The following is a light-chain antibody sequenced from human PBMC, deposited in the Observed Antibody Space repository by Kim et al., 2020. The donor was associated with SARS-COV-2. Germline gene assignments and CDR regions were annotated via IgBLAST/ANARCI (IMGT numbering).Light chain of an antibody. J-gene: IGKJ1*01. CDR3: QQFGDSPRT. CDR1: QTISGNY. CDR2: SAS. V-gene: IGKV3-20*01. Sequence: EIVMTQSPATLSLSPGERVTLSCRASQTISGNYFACYQQKAGQAPRLLICSASTRATGIPGRFSGSWCATDIPLTISRLDPEDFAVYCWQQFGDSPRTFGQGTRLDIK.